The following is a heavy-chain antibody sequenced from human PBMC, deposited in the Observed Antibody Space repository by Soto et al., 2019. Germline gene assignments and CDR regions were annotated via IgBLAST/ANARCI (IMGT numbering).Heavy chain of an antibody. CDR3: ATSNGRVRGVIITLGHYGMDV. D-gene: IGHD3-10*01. CDR1: GGTFSSYA. J-gene: IGHJ6*02. CDR2: IIPIFGTA. Sequence: SVKVSCKASGGTFSSYAISWVRRAPGQGLEVMGGIIPIFGTANYAQKFQGRVTITADESTSTAYMELSSLRSEDTAVYYCATSNGRVRGVIITLGHYGMDVLGQGTTVTVSS. V-gene: IGHV1-69*13.